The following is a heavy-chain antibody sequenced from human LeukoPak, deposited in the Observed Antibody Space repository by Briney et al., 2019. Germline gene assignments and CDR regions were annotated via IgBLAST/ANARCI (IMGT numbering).Heavy chain of an antibody. CDR2: ISGGGGNA. V-gene: IGHV3-23*01. J-gene: IGHJ4*02. Sequence: QPGGSLRLSCAASGFTFSSSAMSWVRQTPGKGLEWVSAISGGGGNAYYADSVKGRFTISRDNSKNTLYLQMNSLRAEDTAVYYCAKDTATLSCYFDYWGQGTLVTVSS. D-gene: IGHD5-18*01. CDR1: GFTFSSSA. CDR3: AKDTATLSCYFDY.